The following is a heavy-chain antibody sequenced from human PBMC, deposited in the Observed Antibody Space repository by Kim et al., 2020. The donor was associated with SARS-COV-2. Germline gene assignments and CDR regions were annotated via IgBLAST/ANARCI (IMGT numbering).Heavy chain of an antibody. J-gene: IGHJ3*01. CDR2: IYYSGST. V-gene: IGHV4-39*01. CDR3: ARPGVLLWFGEMTRDA. CDR1: GGSISSSSYY. Sequence: SETLSLTCTVSGGSISSSSYYWGWIRQPPGKGLEWIGSIYYSGSTYYNPSLKSRVTISVDTSKNQFSLKLSSVTAADTAVYYCARPGVLLWFGEMTRDA. D-gene: IGHD3-10*01.